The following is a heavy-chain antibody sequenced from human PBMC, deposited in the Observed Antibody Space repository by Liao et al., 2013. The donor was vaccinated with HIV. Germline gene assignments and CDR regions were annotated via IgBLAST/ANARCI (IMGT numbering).Heavy chain of an antibody. J-gene: IGHJ3*02. V-gene: IGHV4-4*07. CDR1: GGSMKNYY. D-gene: IGHD3-3*01. CDR3: AARITISGVAIPHALDI. Sequence: QVQLQESGPGLVKPSEALSLTCTVSGGSMKNYYWNWIRQPAGRGLEWIGRIHTSGNTNYNPSLKSRVTMSVETSKNQFSLKLSSVTAADTAVYYCAARITISGVAIPHALDIWGQGTVVTVSS. CDR2: IHTSGNT.